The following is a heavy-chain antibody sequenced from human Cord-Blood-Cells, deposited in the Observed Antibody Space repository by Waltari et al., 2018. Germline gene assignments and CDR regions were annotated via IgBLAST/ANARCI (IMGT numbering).Heavy chain of an antibody. CDR1: GYTFTSSA. Sequence: QVQLVQSGAEVKKPGASVKVSCKASGYTFTSSAMHWVRQAPGQRLEWMGWINAGNGNTKYSQKFQGRVTITRDTSASTAYMELSSLRSEDTAVYYCARKISLTDAFDIWGQGTMVTVSS. V-gene: IGHV1-3*01. CDR3: ARKISLTDAFDI. CDR2: INAGNGNT. J-gene: IGHJ3*02. D-gene: IGHD7-27*01.